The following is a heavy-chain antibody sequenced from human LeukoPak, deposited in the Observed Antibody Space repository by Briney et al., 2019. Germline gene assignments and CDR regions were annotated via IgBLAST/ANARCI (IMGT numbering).Heavy chain of an antibody. D-gene: IGHD4-17*01. Sequence: GGSLRLSCAASGFTFSSYGMSWVRQAPGKGLEWVSVISGSGGSSYYAASVKGRFTISRDNSRNTLYLQMNSLRAEDTAVYYCAKDTSIYMTTATLIDYWGQGTLVTVSS. J-gene: IGHJ4*02. CDR1: GFTFSSYG. V-gene: IGHV3-23*01. CDR3: AKDTSIYMTTATLIDY. CDR2: ISGSGGSS.